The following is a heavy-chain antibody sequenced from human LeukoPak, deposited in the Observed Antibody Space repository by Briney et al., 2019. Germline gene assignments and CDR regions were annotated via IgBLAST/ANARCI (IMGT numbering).Heavy chain of an antibody. CDR3: ASMTTVIYWYFDL. D-gene: IGHD4-17*01. V-gene: IGHV4-30-4*02. Sequence: SETLSLTCTVSGGSISSGDYYWSWIRQPPGKGLEWIGYIYYSGSTYYNPSLKSRVTISVDTSKNQFSLKLSSVTAADTAVYYCASMTTVIYWYFDLWGRGTLVTVSS. CDR2: IYYSGST. CDR1: GGSISSGDYY. J-gene: IGHJ2*01.